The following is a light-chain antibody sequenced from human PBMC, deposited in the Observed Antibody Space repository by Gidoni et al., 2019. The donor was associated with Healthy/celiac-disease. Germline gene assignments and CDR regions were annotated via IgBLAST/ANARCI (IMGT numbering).Light chain of an antibody. V-gene: IGKV3-11*01. CDR1: QSVSSY. J-gene: IGKJ3*01. Sequence: ESVLTQSPATLSLSPGERATLSCRASQSVSSYLAWYQQKPGQAPRLLIYDASNRATGIPARFSGSGSGTDFTLTISSLEPEDFAVYYCQQRETFGPGTKVDIK. CDR2: DAS. CDR3: QQRET.